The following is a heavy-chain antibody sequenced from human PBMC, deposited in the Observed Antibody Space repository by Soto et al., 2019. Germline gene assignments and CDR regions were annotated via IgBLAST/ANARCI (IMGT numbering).Heavy chain of an antibody. Sequence: GGSLRLSCAASGFTFSSYIMNWVRQAPGKGLEWVSSISSSSSYIYYADSVKGRFTISRDNAKNSLYLQMNSLRAEDTAVYYCARDVLYCSSTSCYEYYYYGMDVWGQRTTVTVSS. CDR3: ARDVLYCSSTSCYEYYYYGMDV. D-gene: IGHD2-2*01. J-gene: IGHJ6*02. CDR2: ISSSSSYI. V-gene: IGHV3-21*01. CDR1: GFTFSSYI.